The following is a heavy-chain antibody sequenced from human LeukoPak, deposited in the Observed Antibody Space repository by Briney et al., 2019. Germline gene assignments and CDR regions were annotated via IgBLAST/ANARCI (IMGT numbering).Heavy chain of an antibody. CDR1: GFTFSSYT. CDR2: ISSSSSYI. V-gene: IGHV3-21*01. D-gene: IGHD6-13*01. CDR3: ARSPLSSWYLPGD. J-gene: IGHJ4*02. Sequence: PGGSLRLSCAASGFTFSSYTMNWVRQAPGKGLEWVSSISSSSSYIYYADSVKGRFTISRDNAKNSLYLQMNSLRAEDTAVYYCARSPLSSWYLPGDWGQGTLVTVSS.